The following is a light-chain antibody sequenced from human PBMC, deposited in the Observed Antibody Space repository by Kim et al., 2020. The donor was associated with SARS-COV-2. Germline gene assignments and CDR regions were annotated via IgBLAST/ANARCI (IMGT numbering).Light chain of an antibody. CDR3: QQSYSTPIT. CDR1: QSISNY. Sequence: ASVGDRDTITCRASQSISNYLNWYQQKPGKAPKLLIYGASSLQSGVPSRFSGSGSGTDFTITISSLQPEDFATYFCQQSYSTPITFGQGTRLEIK. V-gene: IGKV1-39*01. CDR2: GAS. J-gene: IGKJ5*01.